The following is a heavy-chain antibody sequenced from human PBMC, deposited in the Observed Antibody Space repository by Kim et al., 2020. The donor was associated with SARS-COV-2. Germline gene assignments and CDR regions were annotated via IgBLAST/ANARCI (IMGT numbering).Heavy chain of an antibody. CDR1: GGSFSGYY. J-gene: IGHJ4*02. V-gene: IGHV4-34*01. D-gene: IGHD6-13*01. CDR2: INHSGST. Sequence: SETLSLTCAVYGGSFSGYYWSWIRQPPGKGLEWIGEINHSGSTNYNPSLKSRVTISVDTSKNQFSLKLSSVTAADTAVYYCARSGKGMPAALDYWGQGTLVTVSS. CDR3: ARSGKGMPAALDY.